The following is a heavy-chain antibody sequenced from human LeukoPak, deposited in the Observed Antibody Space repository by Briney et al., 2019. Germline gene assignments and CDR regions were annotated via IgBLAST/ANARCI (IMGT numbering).Heavy chain of an antibody. CDR3: ARGEYYGSGFPFDY. J-gene: IGHJ4*02. CDR2: INPNSGDT. CDR1: GYTFTGYY. D-gene: IGHD3-10*01. V-gene: IGHV1-2*02. Sequence: ASVKVSCKASGYTFTGYYMHWVRQAPGQGFEWMGWINPNSGDTNYAQKFQGRVTMTTDTSTSTAYMELRSLRSDDTAVYYCARGEYYGSGFPFDYWGQGTLVTVSS.